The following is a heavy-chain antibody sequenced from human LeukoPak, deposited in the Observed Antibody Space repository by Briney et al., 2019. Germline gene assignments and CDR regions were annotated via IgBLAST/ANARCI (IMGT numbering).Heavy chain of an antibody. CDR2: IYHSGST. CDR3: ARDPGSPRGYFDL. V-gene: IGHV4-30-2*01. J-gene: IGHJ2*01. Sequence: SSQTLSLTCTVSGGPMSSGSYSWSWIRQPPGKGLEWIGYIYHSGSTYYNPSLKSRVTISVDRSKKQFSLKLSSVTAADTAVYYCARDPGSPRGYFDLWGRGTLVTVSS. D-gene: IGHD2-15*01. CDR1: GGPMSSGSYS.